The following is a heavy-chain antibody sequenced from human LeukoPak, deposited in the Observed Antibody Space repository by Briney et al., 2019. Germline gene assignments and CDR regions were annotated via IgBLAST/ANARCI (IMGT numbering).Heavy chain of an antibody. Sequence: GASVKVSCKASGYTFTGYYMHWVRQAPGQGLEWMGWINPNSGGTNYAQKFQGRVTKTRDTSISTAYMELSSLRSEDTAVYYCARGYHSGYDYFVKHPYYFDYWGQGTLVTVSS. D-gene: IGHD5-12*01. V-gene: IGHV1-2*02. CDR1: GYTFTGYY. J-gene: IGHJ4*02. CDR2: INPNSGGT. CDR3: ARGYHSGYDYFVKHPYYFDY.